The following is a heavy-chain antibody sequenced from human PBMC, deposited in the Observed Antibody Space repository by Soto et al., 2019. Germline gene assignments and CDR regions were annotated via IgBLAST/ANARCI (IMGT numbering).Heavy chain of an antibody. CDR1: GGSISSSSYY. Sequence: SETLSLTCTVSGGSISSSSYYWGWIRQPPGKGLEGIGSIYYNGSTYYNQPLKSRVTMSVDTSKNKFSLKLSSVTAADTAVYYCARVRTTFGVVYYFDYWGQGTLVTVSS. D-gene: IGHD3-3*01. J-gene: IGHJ4*02. CDR2: IYYNGST. V-gene: IGHV4-39*01. CDR3: ARVRTTFGVVYYFDY.